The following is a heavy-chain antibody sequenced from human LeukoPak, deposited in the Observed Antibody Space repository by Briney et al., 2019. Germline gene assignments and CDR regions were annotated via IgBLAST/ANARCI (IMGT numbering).Heavy chain of an antibody. CDR3: ARASGYYYDSSGYYYDLDY. Sequence: ASVKVSCKASGYTFTSYDINWVRQATGQGLEWMGWMNPNSGNTGYAQKFQGRVTITRNTSISTAYMELSSLRSEDTAVYYCARASGYYYDSSGYYYDLDYWGQGTLVTVSS. D-gene: IGHD3-22*01. CDR2: MNPNSGNT. V-gene: IGHV1-8*03. J-gene: IGHJ4*02. CDR1: GYTFTSYD.